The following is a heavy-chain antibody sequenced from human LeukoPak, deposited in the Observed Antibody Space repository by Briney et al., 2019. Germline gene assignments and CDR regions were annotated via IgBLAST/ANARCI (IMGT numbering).Heavy chain of an antibody. CDR3: ARDLGSGSYYTPDYYYYYGMDV. Sequence: GGSLRLSCAASGFTVSSNYMSWVRQAPGKGLEWVSVIYSGGSTYYADSVKGRFTISRDNSKNMLYLQMNSLRAEDTAVYYCARDLGSGSYYTPDYYYYYGMDVWGQGTTVTVSS. CDR1: GFTVSSNY. D-gene: IGHD3-10*02. CDR2: IYSGGST. V-gene: IGHV3-53*01. J-gene: IGHJ6*02.